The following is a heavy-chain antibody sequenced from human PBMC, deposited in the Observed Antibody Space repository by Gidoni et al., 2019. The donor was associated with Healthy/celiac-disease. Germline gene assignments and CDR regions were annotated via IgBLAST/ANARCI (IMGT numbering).Heavy chain of an antibody. D-gene: IGHD5-12*01. CDR3: AGLEYSGYSY. CDR1: GFTFSSHG. Sequence: MQLVESGGDVVQPGRSLRLSCAASGFTFSSHGMHWVCQAPGKGLGWGAVIWYDGSNKYYADSVKGRFTISRDNSKNTLYLQMNSLRAEDTAVYYCAGLEYSGYSYWGQGTLVTVSS. CDR2: IWYDGSNK. J-gene: IGHJ4*02. V-gene: IGHV3-33*01.